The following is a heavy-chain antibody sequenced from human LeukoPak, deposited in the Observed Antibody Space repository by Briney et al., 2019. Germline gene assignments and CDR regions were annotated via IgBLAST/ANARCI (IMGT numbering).Heavy chain of an antibody. J-gene: IGHJ5*02. CDR1: GGSISSYY. D-gene: IGHD6-13*01. CDR3: ARDWGRSWYWGNWFDP. Sequence: PSETLSLTCTVSGGSISSYYWSWIRQPPGKGLEWIGYIYYSGSTNYNPSLKSRATISVDTSKNQFSLKLSSVTAADTAVYYCARDWGRSWYWGNWFDPWGQGTLVTVSS. V-gene: IGHV4-59*01. CDR2: IYYSGST.